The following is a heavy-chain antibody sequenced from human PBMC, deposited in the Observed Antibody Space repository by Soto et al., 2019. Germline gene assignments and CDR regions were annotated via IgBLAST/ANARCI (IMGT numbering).Heavy chain of an antibody. CDR2: IIPIFGTA. CDR1: AVTFSSYA. CDR3: ARGAGAYYYYYGMDV. J-gene: IGHJ6*02. Sequence: GASVKVSCKASAVTFSSYAISWVRQAPGQGLEWMGGIIPIFGTANYAQKFQGRVTITADKSTSTAYMELSSLRSEDTAVYYCARGAGAYYYYYGMDVWGQGTTVTVSS. V-gene: IGHV1-69*06. D-gene: IGHD6-19*01.